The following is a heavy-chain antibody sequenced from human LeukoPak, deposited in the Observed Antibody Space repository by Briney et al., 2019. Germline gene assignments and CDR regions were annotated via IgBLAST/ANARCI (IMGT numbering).Heavy chain of an antibody. D-gene: IGHD1-14*01. CDR2: INHSGST. Sequence: SETLSLTCAVYGGSFSGYYWSWIRQPPGKGLEWIGEINHSGSTYYNPSLKSRVTISVDTSKNQFSLKLSSVTAAGTAVYYCARDTPGRYYFDYWGQGTLVTVSS. CDR3: ARDTPGRYYFDY. J-gene: IGHJ4*02. V-gene: IGHV4-34*01. CDR1: GGSFSGYY.